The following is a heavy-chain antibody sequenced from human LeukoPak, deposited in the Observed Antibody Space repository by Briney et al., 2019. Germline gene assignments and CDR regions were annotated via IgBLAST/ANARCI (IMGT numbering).Heavy chain of an antibody. V-gene: IGHV4-59*01. J-gene: IGHJ6*03. CDR3: ARVPLGYGYYYYYMDV. Sequence: SETLSLTCTVSGGSISSYYWSWIRQPPGKGLEWIGYIYYSGSTNYNPSLKSRVTISVDTSKNQFSLKLSSETAADTAVYYCARVPLGYGYYYYYMDVWGKGTTVTVSS. D-gene: IGHD5-12*01. CDR1: GGSISSYY. CDR2: IYYSGST.